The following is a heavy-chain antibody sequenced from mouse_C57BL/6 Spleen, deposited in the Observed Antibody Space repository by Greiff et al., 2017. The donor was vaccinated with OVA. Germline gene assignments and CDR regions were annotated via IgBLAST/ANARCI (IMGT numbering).Heavy chain of an antibody. CDR2: IYPGSGST. J-gene: IGHJ2*01. CDR3: ARSELTGPYFDY. D-gene: IGHD4-1*01. CDR1: GYTFTSYW. V-gene: IGHV1-55*01. Sequence: VQLQQSGAELVKPGASVKMSCKASGYTFTSYWITWVKQRPGQGLEWIGDIYPGSGSTNYNEKFKSKATLTVDTSSSTAYMQLSSLTSEDSAVYYRARSELTGPYFDYWGQGTTLTVSS.